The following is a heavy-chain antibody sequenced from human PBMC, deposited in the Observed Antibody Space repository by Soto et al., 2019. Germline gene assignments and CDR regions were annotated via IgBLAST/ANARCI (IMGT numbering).Heavy chain of an antibody. Sequence: ASVKVSCKASGYSFTNSDVSWVRQATGQGLEWMGWMNPGSGDTGYAQKFQGRVTMTRGISIATAYMELSSLRSDDTAIYYCARMETFGSLNWFDPWGQGNLVTVSS. J-gene: IGHJ5*02. V-gene: IGHV1-8*01. CDR1: GYSFTNSD. CDR3: ARMETFGSLNWFDP. D-gene: IGHD3-16*01. CDR2: MNPGSGDT.